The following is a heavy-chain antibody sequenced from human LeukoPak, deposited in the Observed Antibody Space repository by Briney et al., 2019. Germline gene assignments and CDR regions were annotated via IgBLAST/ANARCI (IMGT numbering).Heavy chain of an antibody. Sequence: ASVKVSCKASGYTFTGYYMHWVRQAPGQGLEWMGRINPNSGGTNYAQKFQGRVTMTRDTSISTAYMELSRRRSDDAAVYYCARNRYSSGRTFDYWGQGTLVTVSS. CDR2: INPNSGGT. CDR3: ARNRYSSGRTFDY. D-gene: IGHD6-19*01. J-gene: IGHJ4*02. CDR1: GYTFTGYY. V-gene: IGHV1-2*06.